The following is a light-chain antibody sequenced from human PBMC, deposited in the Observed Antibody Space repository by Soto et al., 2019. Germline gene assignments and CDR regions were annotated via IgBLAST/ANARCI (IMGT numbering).Light chain of an antibody. CDR2: RNN. J-gene: IGLJ2*01. V-gene: IGLV1-47*01. CDR3: AAWDDSLCGRGV. Sequence: QSVLTQPPSASGTPGQRVTISCSGTSSNIGSNYVYWYQQLPGTAPKLLIYRNNQRPSGVPDRFSGSKSGTSASVAIGGLGSEDGAYYYCAAWDDSLCGRGVFGRGTELTVL. CDR1: SSNIGSNY.